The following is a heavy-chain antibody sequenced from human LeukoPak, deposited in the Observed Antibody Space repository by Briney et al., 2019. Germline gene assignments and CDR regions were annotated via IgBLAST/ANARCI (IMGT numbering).Heavy chain of an antibody. V-gene: IGHV4-61*08. CDR2: IFFTGYT. D-gene: IGHD6-6*01. CDR3: AGHIGGSSRLDS. J-gene: IGHJ4*02. Sequence: KASETLSLTCAVSGGSISSGGYYWTWIRQPPGKGLEWIGHIFFTGYTKCNPSLRSRVTISLDTSKNQFSLRLTSVTAADTAVYYCAGHIGGSSRLDSWGPGTLVFVSS. CDR1: GGSISSGGYY.